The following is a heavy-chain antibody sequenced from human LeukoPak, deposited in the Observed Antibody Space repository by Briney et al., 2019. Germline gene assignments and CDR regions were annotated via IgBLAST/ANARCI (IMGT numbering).Heavy chain of an antibody. CDR1: GFTFSSYG. D-gene: IGHD3-9*01. CDR2: IWYGGSDK. V-gene: IGHV3-33*08. J-gene: IGHJ3*02. CDR3: ARESDLRYFDWSPGDGAFDI. Sequence: HPGGSLRLSCAASGFTFSSYGMHWVRQAPGKGLEWVAVIWYGGSDKYYADSVKGRFTISRDNSKNTLYLQMNSLRAEDTAVYYCARESDLRYFDWSPGDGAFDIWGQGTMVTVSS.